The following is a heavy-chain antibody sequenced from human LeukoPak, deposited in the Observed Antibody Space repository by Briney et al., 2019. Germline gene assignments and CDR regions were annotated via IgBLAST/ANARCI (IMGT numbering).Heavy chain of an antibody. CDR1: GYTFTGYY. D-gene: IGHD1-26*01. J-gene: IGHJ4*02. V-gene: IGHV1-2*02. CDR3: ARAGPFYTGNYLGY. CDR2: INPNSDDT. Sequence: ASVKVSRKASGYTFTGYYMHWVRQAPGQGLEWMGWINPNSDDTNYAQKFQGRVTMTRDTSISTAYMDLNSLRSDDTAAYYCARAGPFYTGNYLGYWGQGTLVTVSS.